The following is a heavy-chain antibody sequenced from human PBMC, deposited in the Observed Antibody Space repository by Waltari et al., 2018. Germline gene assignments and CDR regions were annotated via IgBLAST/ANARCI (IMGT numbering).Heavy chain of an antibody. CDR1: GYIFTNFY. V-gene: IGHV1-46*04. CDR3: ARAGSTLIWGVAE. D-gene: IGHD2-2*01. Sequence: VPLVQSGAEVKKPGASVKVSCKASGYIFTNFYIHWVRQAPGQGLEWMGTVNPNGGTTTYAQNLHDRVTVTRDTSTSTVYMELSSLRSEDTAIYYCARAGSTLIWGVAEWGQGTLVTVSS. J-gene: IGHJ4*02. CDR2: VNPNGGTT.